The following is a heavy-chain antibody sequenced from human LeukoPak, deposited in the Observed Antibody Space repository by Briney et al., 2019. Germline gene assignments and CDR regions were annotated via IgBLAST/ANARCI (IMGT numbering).Heavy chain of an antibody. Sequence: PGGSLRLSCAASGFTFSSYEMNWVRQAPGKGLEWVSFISSSGTSIYYADSVKGRFTISRDNAKNSLYLQMNSLRTEDTALYYCAKIAVAGEIWGQGTLVTVSS. J-gene: IGHJ4*02. CDR2: ISSSGTSI. V-gene: IGHV3-48*03. CDR1: GFTFSSYE. D-gene: IGHD6-19*01. CDR3: AKIAVAGEI.